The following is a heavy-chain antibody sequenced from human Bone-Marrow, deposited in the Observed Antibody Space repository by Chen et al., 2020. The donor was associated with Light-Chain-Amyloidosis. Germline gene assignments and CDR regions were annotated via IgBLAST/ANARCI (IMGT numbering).Heavy chain of an antibody. V-gene: IGHV3-48*01. CDR1: GFVFIAYS. CDR3: VRDHNWAFDI. Sequence: GGSLRLSCVASGFVFIAYSMNWVRGAPGKGLEWISYINWDSTATYYPDSMRGRCTISRDNGKNSLYLQLNSLRAEDTALYFCVRDHNWAFDIWGQGTVVTVSS. CDR2: INWDSTAT. J-gene: IGHJ3*02.